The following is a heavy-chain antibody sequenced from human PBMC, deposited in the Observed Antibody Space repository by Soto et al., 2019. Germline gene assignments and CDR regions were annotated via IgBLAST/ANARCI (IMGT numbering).Heavy chain of an antibody. CDR2: IGLGSSTK. Sequence: CGSLRLRWGAAGFTFRTHGSNRVRQAPGKGLEWVSYIGLGSSTKYYADSVEGRFTISRDNAKNSLYLQMNSLRAEDTAVYYCARDQLYYNDISGRPLNAFDVWGQGTMVTVSS. D-gene: IGHD3-22*01. J-gene: IGHJ3*01. CDR1: GFTFRTHG. CDR3: ARDQLYYNDISGRPLNAFDV. V-gene: IGHV3-48*01.